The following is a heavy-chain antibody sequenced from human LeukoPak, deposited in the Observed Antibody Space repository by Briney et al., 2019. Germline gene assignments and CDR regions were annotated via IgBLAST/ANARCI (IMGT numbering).Heavy chain of an antibody. V-gene: IGHV1-69*13. CDR2: IIPIFGTA. J-gene: IGHJ6*03. D-gene: IGHD3-22*01. CDR3: ASGSSGYGHYYYMDV. Sequence: SVKVSCKASGGTFSSYAISWVRQAPGQGLEWMGGIIPIFGTANYAQKFQGRVTITADESTSTAYMELSSLRSEDTAVYYCASGSSGYGHYYYMDVWGKGTTVTVSS. CDR1: GGTFSSYA.